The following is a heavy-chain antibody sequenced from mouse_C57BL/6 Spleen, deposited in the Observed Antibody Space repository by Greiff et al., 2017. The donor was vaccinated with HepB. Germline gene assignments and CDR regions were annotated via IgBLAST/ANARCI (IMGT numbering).Heavy chain of an antibody. CDR1: GYTFTSYW. J-gene: IGHJ1*03. CDR3: ARYHGYFDV. V-gene: IGHV1-55*01. CDR2: IYPGSGST. Sequence: QVQLQQPGAELVKPGASVKMSCKASGYTFTSYWITWVKQRPGQGLEWIGDIYPGSGSTNYNEKFKSKATLPVDTSSSTAYMQISRLKSDDSAVYYCARYHGYFDVWGTGTTVTVSS.